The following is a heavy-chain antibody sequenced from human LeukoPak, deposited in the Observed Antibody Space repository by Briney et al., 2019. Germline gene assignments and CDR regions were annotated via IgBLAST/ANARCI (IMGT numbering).Heavy chain of an antibody. CDR1: GFTVSSNY. D-gene: IGHD2-2*02. Sequence: GGSLRLSCAVSGFTVSSNYMSWVRQAPGKGLEWVSVIYSGGSTYYADSVKGRFTISRDNSKNTLYLQMNSLRAEDTAVYYCARDGPKGYCSSTSCYRGAFDYWGQGTLVTVSS. J-gene: IGHJ4*02. CDR2: IYSGGST. CDR3: ARDGPKGYCSSTSCYRGAFDY. V-gene: IGHV3-66*01.